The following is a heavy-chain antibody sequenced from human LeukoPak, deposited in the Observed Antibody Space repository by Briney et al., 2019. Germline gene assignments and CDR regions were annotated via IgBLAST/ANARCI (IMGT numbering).Heavy chain of an antibody. CDR3: ARGYRGYYFDY. CDR2: IIPIFGIA. V-gene: IGHV1-69*04. J-gene: IGHJ4*02. D-gene: IGHD1-1*01. CDR1: GGTFSSYA. Sequence: ASVKVSCKASGGTFSSYAISWVRQASGQGLEWMGRIIPIFGIANYAQKFQGRVTITADKSTSTAYMELSSLRSEDTAVYYCARGYRGYYFDYWGQGTLVTVSS.